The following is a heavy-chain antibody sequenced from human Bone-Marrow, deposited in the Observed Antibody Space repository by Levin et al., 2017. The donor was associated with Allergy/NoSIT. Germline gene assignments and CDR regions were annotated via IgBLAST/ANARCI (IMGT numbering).Heavy chain of an antibody. CDR1: GYTLSELS. J-gene: IGHJ4*02. D-gene: IGHD5-12*01. Sequence: ASVKVSCKISGYTLSELSMHWVRQAPGKGLEWMGGFDPEDGQNIYAKKFQGRVTMTEDTSTDTAYLELSSLRSEDTAMYFCATRLQSVVYGGYVGWGQGTLVTVSP. CDR2: FDPEDGQN. V-gene: IGHV1-24*01. CDR3: ATRLQSVVYGGYVG.